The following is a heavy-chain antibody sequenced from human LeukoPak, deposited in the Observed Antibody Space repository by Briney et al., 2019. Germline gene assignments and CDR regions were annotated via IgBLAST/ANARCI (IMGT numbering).Heavy chain of an antibody. D-gene: IGHD3-22*01. CDR2: INHSGST. V-gene: IGHV4-34*01. CDR3: ARGPYYDSSGYYSGFDY. CDR1: GGSFSGYY. J-gene: IGHJ4*02. Sequence: PSETLSLTCAVYGGSFSGYYWSWIRQPPGKGLEWIGEINHSGSTNYNPSLKSRVTISVDTSKNQFSLKLSSVTAADTAVYYCARGPYYDSSGYYSGFDYWGQGTLVTVSS.